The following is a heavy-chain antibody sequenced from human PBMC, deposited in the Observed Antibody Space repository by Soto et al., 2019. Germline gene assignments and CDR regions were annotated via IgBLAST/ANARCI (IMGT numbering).Heavy chain of an antibody. CDR3: AKTTTYSSSWYRYYYYGMDV. CDR1: GFTFRSYA. Sequence: GGSLRLSCAASGFTFRSYARSWVRQAPGKGLEWVSAISGSGGSTYYADSVKGRFTISRDNSKNTLYLQMNSLRAEDTAVYYCAKTTTYSSSWYRYYYYGMDVWGQGTTVTVSS. CDR2: ISGSGGST. D-gene: IGHD6-13*01. J-gene: IGHJ6*02. V-gene: IGHV3-23*01.